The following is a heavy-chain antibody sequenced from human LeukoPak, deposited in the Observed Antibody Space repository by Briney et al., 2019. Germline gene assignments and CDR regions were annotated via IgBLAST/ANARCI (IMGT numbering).Heavy chain of an antibody. CDR3: ATSRGAVAGNWFDP. V-gene: IGHV3-21*01. CDR1: GFTFNTYS. D-gene: IGHD6-19*01. Sequence: GGSLRLSCAASGFTFNTYSMNWVRQAPGKGLEWVSSISSSRNYIYYADSAKGRFTISRDNAKNSLYLQMNSLRAEDTAVYYCATSRGAVAGNWFDPWGQGTLVTVSS. CDR2: ISSSRNYI. J-gene: IGHJ5*02.